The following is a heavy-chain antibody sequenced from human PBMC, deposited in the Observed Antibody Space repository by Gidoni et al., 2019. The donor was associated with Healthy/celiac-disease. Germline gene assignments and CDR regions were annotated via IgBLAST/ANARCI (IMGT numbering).Heavy chain of an antibody. CDR3: ARSKTKYCSSTSCYVRRAFDI. V-gene: IGHV1-8*01. J-gene: IGHJ3*02. D-gene: IGHD2-2*01. CDR1: VYTFTSYA. Sequence: QVQLVQSGAEVNKPGPSVKVSCNASVYTFTSYAINCGRQATGQGLEWMGWMNPNSGNTGYAQKFKGRVTRTRNTSRSTAYMELSSLRSEDTAVYYCARSKTKYCSSTSCYVRRAFDIWGQGTMVTVSS. CDR2: MNPNSGNT.